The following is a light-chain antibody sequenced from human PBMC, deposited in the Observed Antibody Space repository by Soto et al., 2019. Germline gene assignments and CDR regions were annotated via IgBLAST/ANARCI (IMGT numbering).Light chain of an antibody. CDR1: QDISNY. CDR3: QQYDNRLT. CDR2: DAS. Sequence: DIQTTQSHSSLSASVGDRVTITFQASQDISNYLNWYQQKPGKAPKLLIYDASNLETGVPSRFSGSGSGTDFTFTISSLQPEDIATYYCQQYDNRLTFGGGTKVDIK. J-gene: IGKJ4*01. V-gene: IGKV1-33*01.